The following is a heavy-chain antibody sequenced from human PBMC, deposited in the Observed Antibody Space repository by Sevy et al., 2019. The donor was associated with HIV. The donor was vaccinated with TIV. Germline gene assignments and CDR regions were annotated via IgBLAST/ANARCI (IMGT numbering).Heavy chain of an antibody. CDR3: ARYRVAGNFDY. CDR1: GGSFSGYY. V-gene: IGHV4-34*01. Sequence: SETLSLTCAVYGGSFSGYYWSWIRQPPGKGLEWIGEINHSGSTNYNPSLKSRVTISVDTSKNQFSLKLNSVTAADTAVYYCARYRVAGNFDYWGQGTLLTVSS. CDR2: INHSGST. D-gene: IGHD6-19*01. J-gene: IGHJ4*02.